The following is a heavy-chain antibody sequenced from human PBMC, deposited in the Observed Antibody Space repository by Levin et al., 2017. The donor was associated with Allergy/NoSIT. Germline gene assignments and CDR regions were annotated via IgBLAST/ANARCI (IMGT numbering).Heavy chain of an antibody. V-gene: IGHV1-18*01. J-gene: IGHJ4*02. CDR1: GYTFTSYG. D-gene: IGHD3-22*01. CDR3: ARPFGHYYDSSGYYSH. Sequence: GESLKISCKASGYTFTSYGISWVRQAPGQGLEWMGWISAYNGNTNYAQKLQGRVTMTTDTSTSTAYMELRSLRSDDTAVYYCARPFGHYYDSSGYYSHWGQGTLVTVSS. CDR2: ISAYNGNT.